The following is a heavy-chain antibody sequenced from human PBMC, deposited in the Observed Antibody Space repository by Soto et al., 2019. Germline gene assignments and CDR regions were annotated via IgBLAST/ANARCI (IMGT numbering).Heavy chain of an antibody. D-gene: IGHD3-22*01. CDR1: GGSISSYY. CDR3: ARRYYDSSGYRFDY. Sequence: PSETLSLTCTVSGGSISSYYWSWIRQPPGKGLEWIGYIYYSGSTNYNPSLKSRVTISVDTSKNQFSLKLSSVTAADTAVYYCARRYYDSSGYRFDYWGQGTLVTVSS. CDR2: IYYSGST. J-gene: IGHJ4*02. V-gene: IGHV4-59*01.